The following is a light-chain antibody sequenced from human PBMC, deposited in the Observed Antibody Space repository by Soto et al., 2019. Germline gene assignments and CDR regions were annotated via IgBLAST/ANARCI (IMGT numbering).Light chain of an antibody. Sequence: QSALTQPASVSGSPGQSITISCTGTSSAVGSYNFVSWYQQHPGKAPKLMIYEGSERPSGVSNRFSGSKSGNTASLTISGLQAEDEADYYCCSYAGSSTWVFGGGTKLTVL. CDR3: CSYAGSSTWV. V-gene: IGLV2-23*01. CDR2: EGS. J-gene: IGLJ3*02. CDR1: SSAVGSYNF.